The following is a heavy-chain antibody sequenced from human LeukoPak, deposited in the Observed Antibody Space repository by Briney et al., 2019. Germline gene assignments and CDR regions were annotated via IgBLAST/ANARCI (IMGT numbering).Heavy chain of an antibody. V-gene: IGHV3-23*01. CDR2: IWGSGDYT. D-gene: IGHD4-23*01. Sequence: GGSLRLSCAASGFTFGNYAMTWVRRAPGKGLEWVSSIWGSGDYTNYADSVRGRVTISRDRTKSTLFLQLNSLRVDDTAVYYCAKDPNGDYVGAFDVWGQGIMVTVSS. CDR3: AKDPNGDYVGAFDV. J-gene: IGHJ3*01. CDR1: GFTFGNYA.